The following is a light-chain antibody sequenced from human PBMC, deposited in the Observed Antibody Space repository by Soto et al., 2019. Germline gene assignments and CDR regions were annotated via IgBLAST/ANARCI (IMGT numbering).Light chain of an antibody. CDR2: AAS. V-gene: IGKV1-39*01. J-gene: IGKJ2*01. CDR3: QQSYSTPYT. Sequence: DIQMTQSPSSLSASVGDRVTITCRASQSISSYLNWYQQKPGKAPKLLIYAASSLQSGVPSRFSGSRSVTDFTLTISSLQPEDCATYYYQQSYSTPYTFGQGTKLEIK. CDR1: QSISSY.